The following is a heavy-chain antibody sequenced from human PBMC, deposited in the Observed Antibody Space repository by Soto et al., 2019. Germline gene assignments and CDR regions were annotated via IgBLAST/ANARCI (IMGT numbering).Heavy chain of an antibody. CDR2: IYYSGST. V-gene: IGHV4-59*08. Sequence: SETLSLTCTVSGGSISSYYWSWIRQPPGKGLEWIGYIYYSGSTNYNPSLKSRVTISVDTSKNQFSLKLSSVTAADTAVYYCARLSPYYYYYYMDVWGKGTTVTVSS. CDR1: GGSISSYY. J-gene: IGHJ6*03. CDR3: ARLSPYYYYYYMDV.